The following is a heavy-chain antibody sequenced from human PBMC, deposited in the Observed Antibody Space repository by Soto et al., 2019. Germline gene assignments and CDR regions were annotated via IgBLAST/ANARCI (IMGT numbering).Heavy chain of an antibody. Sequence: EVQLVETGGGLIQPGGSLRLSCAASGFTVSSNYMSWVRQAPGKGLEWVSVIYSGGGTYYADSVRGRFTISRDNSKNTLYLQMKSLRAEDTAVYYCARDPTATRHGMDVWGQGTTVTVSS. CDR2: IYSGGGT. CDR1: GFTVSSNY. V-gene: IGHV3-53*02. D-gene: IGHD1-26*01. J-gene: IGHJ6*02. CDR3: ARDPTATRHGMDV.